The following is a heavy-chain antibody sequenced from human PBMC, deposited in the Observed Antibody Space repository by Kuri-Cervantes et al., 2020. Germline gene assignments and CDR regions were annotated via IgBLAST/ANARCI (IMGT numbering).Heavy chain of an antibody. CDR3: AADQVVAGTWIDY. CDR1: GFTFTSSA. V-gene: IGHV1-58*01. CDR2: IVVGSGNT. Sequence: SGKVSCKASGFTFTSSAVQWVRQARGQRLEWIGWIVVGSGNTNYAQKFQERVTITRDMSTSTAYMELSSLRSEDTAVYYCAADQVVAGTWIDYWGQGTLVTVSS. J-gene: IGHJ4*02. D-gene: IGHD6-19*01.